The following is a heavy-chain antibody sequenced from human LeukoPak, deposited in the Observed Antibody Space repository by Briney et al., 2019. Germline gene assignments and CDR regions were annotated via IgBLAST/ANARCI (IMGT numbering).Heavy chain of an antibody. CDR3: AKVLVNYYGSGSYYDAFDI. V-gene: IGHV3-30*02. CDR1: GFTFSSYG. J-gene: IGHJ3*02. Sequence: GGSLRLSCAASGFTFSSYGMHWVRQAPGKGLEWVAFIRYDGSNKYYADSVKGRFTIPRDNSKNTLYLQMNSLRAEDTAVYYCAKVLVNYYGSGSYYDAFDIWGQGTMVTVSS. D-gene: IGHD3-10*01. CDR2: IRYDGSNK.